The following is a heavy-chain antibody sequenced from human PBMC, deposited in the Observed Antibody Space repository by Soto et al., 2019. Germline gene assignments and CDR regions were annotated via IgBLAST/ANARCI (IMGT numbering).Heavy chain of an antibody. CDR3: AKDVDGDYVSSAFDI. Sequence: EVQLVESGGGLVQPGRSLRLSCAASGFTFDDYAMHWVRQAPGKGLEWVSGISWNSGSIGYADSVKGRFTISRDNAKNSLDLQMTSMRAEDKALYYCAKDVDGDYVSSAFDIWGRGTMVTVSS. CDR1: GFTFDDYA. D-gene: IGHD4-17*01. J-gene: IGHJ3*02. CDR2: ISWNSGSI. V-gene: IGHV3-9*01.